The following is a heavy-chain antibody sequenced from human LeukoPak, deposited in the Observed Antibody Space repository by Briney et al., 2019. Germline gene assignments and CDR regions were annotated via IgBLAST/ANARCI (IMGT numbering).Heavy chain of an antibody. CDR3: ARLLQRAVSFDY. Sequence: SETLSLTCAVYGGSFSGYYCSWIRQPPGKGLEWIGEINQSGSTNYNPSLKSRVTISVDTSKNQFSLKLTSVTAADTAVYYCARLLQRAVSFDYWGQGTLVTVSS. CDR2: INQSGST. J-gene: IGHJ4*02. D-gene: IGHD2-15*01. V-gene: IGHV4-34*01. CDR1: GGSFSGYY.